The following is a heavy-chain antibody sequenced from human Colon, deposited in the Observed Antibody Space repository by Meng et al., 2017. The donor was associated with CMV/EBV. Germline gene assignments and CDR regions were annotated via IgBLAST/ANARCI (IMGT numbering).Heavy chain of an antibody. CDR3: ALRLRNSDGMDV. V-gene: IGHV3-74*01. CDR2: INPDGSST. D-gene: IGHD3-16*01. CDR1: GFSFRNYG. Sequence: GESLKISCAASGFSFRNYGMSWVRQAPGKGLLWVSRINPDGSSTSYADSVKGRFTISRDNAKNTVFLQMNSLRAEDTAVYYCALRLRNSDGMDVWGQGTTVTVSS. J-gene: IGHJ6*02.